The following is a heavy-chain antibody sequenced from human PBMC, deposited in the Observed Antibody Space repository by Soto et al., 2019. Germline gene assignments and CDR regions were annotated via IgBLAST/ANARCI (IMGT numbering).Heavy chain of an antibody. CDR3: ARDDYDVLTGSPDY. CDR1: GFTFSSYS. D-gene: IGHD3-9*01. V-gene: IGHV3-48*01. Sequence: EVQLVESGGGLVQPGGSLRLSCVASGFTFSSYSMNWVRQAPGKGLEWVSYISGSSTTIYHADSVKGRFSISRDNAKNSLYLQMNSLRAEDTAVYCCARDDYDVLTGSPDYWGQGTLVAVSS. CDR2: ISGSSTTI. J-gene: IGHJ4*02.